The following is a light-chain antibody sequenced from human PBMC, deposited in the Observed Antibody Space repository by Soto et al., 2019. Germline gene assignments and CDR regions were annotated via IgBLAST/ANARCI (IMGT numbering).Light chain of an antibody. Sequence: LTQPASVSGSPGQSITISCTGTSSYFCCYYYVSWYQKHPAKAPKLMIYEVNKRPSGFPDSFSGSKSGKTPSMTVAGLQAENAADYYGSSDAGSGNVVGTGKKV. V-gene: IGLV2-8*01. CDR2: EVN. J-gene: IGLJ1*01. CDR1: SSYFCCYYY. CDR3: SSDAGSGNV.